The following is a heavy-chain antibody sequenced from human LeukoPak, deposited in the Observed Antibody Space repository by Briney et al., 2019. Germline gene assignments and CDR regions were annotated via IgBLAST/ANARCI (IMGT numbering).Heavy chain of an antibody. CDR1: GVSISSYY. D-gene: IGHD1-26*01. CDR3: ARDRGGSYWP. V-gene: IGHV4-59*01. CDR2: IYYSGST. J-gene: IGHJ4*02. Sequence: SVTLSLTCTVSGVSISSYYWSWIRQPPGKGLEWIGYIYYSGSTNYNPSLKSRVTISVDTSKNQFSLKLSSVTAADTAVYYCARDRGGSYWPWGQGTLVTVSS.